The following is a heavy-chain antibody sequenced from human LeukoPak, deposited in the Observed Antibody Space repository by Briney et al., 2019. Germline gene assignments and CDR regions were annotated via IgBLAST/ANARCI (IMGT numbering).Heavy chain of an antibody. D-gene: IGHD6-13*01. Sequence: GASVKVSCKASGYTFTGYYMHWVRQAPGQGLEWMGWINPHSGGTDYAQKFQGRVTMTRDTSISTAYMELGRLRSDDTAVYYCARGSSWYSYGTDLWGQGTTVTVSS. CDR1: GYTFTGYY. V-gene: IGHV1-2*02. CDR2: INPHSGGT. CDR3: ARGSSWYSYGTDL. J-gene: IGHJ6*02.